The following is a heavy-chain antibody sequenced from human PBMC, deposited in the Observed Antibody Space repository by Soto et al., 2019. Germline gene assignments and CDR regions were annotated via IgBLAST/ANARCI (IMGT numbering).Heavy chain of an antibody. CDR3: ARDYLTTVVTSYYYYCGMDV. CDR1: GGTFSSYA. Sequence: QVQLVQSGAEVKKPGSSVKVSCKASGGTFSSYAISWVRQAPGQGLEWMGGIIPIFGTANYAQKFQGRVTITADESTSTAYMELSSLRSEDTAVYYCARDYLTTVVTSYYYYCGMDVWGQGTTVTVSS. V-gene: IGHV1-69*12. CDR2: IIPIFGTA. D-gene: IGHD4-17*01. J-gene: IGHJ6*02.